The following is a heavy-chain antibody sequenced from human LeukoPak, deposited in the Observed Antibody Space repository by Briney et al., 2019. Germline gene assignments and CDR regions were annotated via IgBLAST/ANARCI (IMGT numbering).Heavy chain of an antibody. V-gene: IGHV3-20*04. CDR3: AKTYYYDSSGYWFDY. Sequence: GGSLRLSCAASGFTFDDYGMNWVRQAPGKALEWVSGINWNGGSTGYADSVKGRFTISRDNAKNSLYLQMNSLRAEDTALYYCAKTYYYDSSGYWFDYWGQGTLVTVSS. CDR2: INWNGGST. J-gene: IGHJ4*02. CDR1: GFTFDDYG. D-gene: IGHD3-22*01.